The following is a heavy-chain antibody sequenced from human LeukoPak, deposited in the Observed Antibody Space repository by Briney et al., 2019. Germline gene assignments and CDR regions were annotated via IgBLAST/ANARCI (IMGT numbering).Heavy chain of an antibody. J-gene: IGHJ4*02. D-gene: IGHD4-17*01. CDR3: AGARHGDYRWDY. Sequence: GESLKISCKDSGYSFTNYWIGWVRQMPGKGLEWMGIIHSADSNTKYSPSFQGQVTISADKSISTAYLQWSGLKASDTAMYYCAGARHGDYRWDYWGQGTLVTVCS. V-gene: IGHV5-51*01. CDR1: GYSFTNYW. CDR2: IHSADSNT.